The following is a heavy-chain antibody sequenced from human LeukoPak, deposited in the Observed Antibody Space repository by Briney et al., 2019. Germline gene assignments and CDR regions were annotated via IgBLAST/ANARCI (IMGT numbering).Heavy chain of an antibody. CDR3: ARKRYSNYDWFDP. V-gene: IGHV4-38-2*02. CDR1: GYSISSGYY. D-gene: IGHD4-11*01. CDR2: IYHSGST. Sequence: PSETLSLTCTVSGYSISSGYYWGWIRQPPGKGLEWIGSIYHSGSTYYNPSLKSRVTISVDTSKNQFSLKLCSVTAADTAVYYCARKRYSNYDWFDPWGQGTLVTVSS. J-gene: IGHJ5*02.